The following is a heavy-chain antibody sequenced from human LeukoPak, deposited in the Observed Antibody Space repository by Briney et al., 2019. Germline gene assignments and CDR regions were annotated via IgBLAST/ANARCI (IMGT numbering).Heavy chain of an antibody. D-gene: IGHD3-22*01. CDR1: GFTFSNYA. Sequence: GGSLRLSCAASGFTFSNYAMSWVRQAPGKGLEWVAFIYGSGSSTYYADSLKDRFTISRDNSKNTLYMQMNSLRAEDTAVYFCAKTAWSSVYHYFDYWGQGTLVTVSS. CDR3: AKTAWSSVYHYFDY. V-gene: IGHV3-23*01. CDR2: IYGSGSST. J-gene: IGHJ4*02.